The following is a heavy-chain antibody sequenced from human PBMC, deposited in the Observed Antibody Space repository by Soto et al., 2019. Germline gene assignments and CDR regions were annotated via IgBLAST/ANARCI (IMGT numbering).Heavy chain of an antibody. CDR2: IYWDDDQ. V-gene: IGHV2-5*02. CDR1: GFSLSADGVG. J-gene: IGHJ3*01. CDR3: AHAYGWTSWPYEAFDV. D-gene: IGHD2-2*01. Sequence: QITLKESGPPLVKPTQTLTLTCTFSGFSLSADGVGVGWIRQPPGKALEWLALIYWDDDQRYSPSLKTRLTITKDTSKNQVVLTMTNMDPVDTATYYCAHAYGWTSWPYEAFDVWGQGTVVTVSS.